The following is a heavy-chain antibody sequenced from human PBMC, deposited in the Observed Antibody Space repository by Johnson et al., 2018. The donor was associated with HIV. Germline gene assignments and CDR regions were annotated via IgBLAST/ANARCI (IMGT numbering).Heavy chain of an antibody. J-gene: IGHJ3*02. Sequence: HVQLVESGGGVVQPGRSLRLSCAASGFTFSSYAMHWVRQAPGKGLEWVAVISYDGSNKYYADSVKGRFTISRDNSKNTLYLQMNSLRAEDTAVYYCARGIAVSNWVDSWGQGTMVTVSS. D-gene: IGHD6-19*01. V-gene: IGHV3-30*04. CDR1: GFTFSSYA. CDR2: ISYDGSNK. CDR3: ARGIAVSNWVDS.